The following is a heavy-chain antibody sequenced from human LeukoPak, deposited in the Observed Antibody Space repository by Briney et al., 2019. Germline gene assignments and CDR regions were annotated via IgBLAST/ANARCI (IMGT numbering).Heavy chain of an antibody. J-gene: IGHJ5*02. CDR2: IDPSDSYT. CDR1: GYSFTSYW. V-gene: IGHV5-10-1*01. CDR3: ARHLVVVAATVSRWFDP. Sequence: GESLRISCKGSGYSFTSYWISWMRQMPGKGLEWMGRIDPSDSYTNYSPSFQGHVTISADKSISTAYLQWSSLKAPDTAMYYCARHLVVVAATVSRWFDPWGQGTLVTVSS. D-gene: IGHD2-15*01.